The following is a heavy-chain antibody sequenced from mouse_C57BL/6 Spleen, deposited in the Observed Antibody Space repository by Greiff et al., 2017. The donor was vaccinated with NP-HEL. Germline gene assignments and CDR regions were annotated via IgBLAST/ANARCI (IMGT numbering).Heavy chain of an antibody. D-gene: IGHD1-1*01. Sequence: EVQLHQSVAELVRPGASVKLSCTASGFNIKNTYMHWVKQRPEQGLEWIGRIDPANGNTKYAPKFQGKATITADTSSNTAYLQLSSLTSEDTAIYYCARSLYGSSWNYAMEYWGQGTSVTVSS. V-gene: IGHV14-3*01. J-gene: IGHJ4*01. CDR1: GFNIKNTY. CDR2: IDPANGNT. CDR3: ARSLYGSSWNYAMEY.